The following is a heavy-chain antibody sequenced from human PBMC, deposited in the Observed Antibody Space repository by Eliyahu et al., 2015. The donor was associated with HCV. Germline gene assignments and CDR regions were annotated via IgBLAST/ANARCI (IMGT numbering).Heavy chain of an antibody. CDR1: XXTFSSYA. J-gene: IGHJ4*02. D-gene: IGHD1-7*01. CDR3: ASEETGNYYFDY. CDR2: ISYDGSSE. Sequence: QVQLVESGGGVVQPGRSLXXSCAASXXTFSSYAMHWVRQAPGKGLEWVAVISYDGSSEYYADSMKGRFTISRDNSKNTLYLQMNSLRAEDTAVYYCASEETGNYYFDYWGQGTLVTVSS. V-gene: IGHV3-30*04.